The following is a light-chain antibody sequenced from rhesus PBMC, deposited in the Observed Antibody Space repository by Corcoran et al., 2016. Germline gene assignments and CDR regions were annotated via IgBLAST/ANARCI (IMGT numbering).Light chain of an antibody. CDR3: QQYNNWKT. Sequence: ETVVTQSPATLSLSPGERATLSCRASQSVGSNLAWYQKKPGQAPKLPIYDAFSRATGIPDRFSGSGSGTEFTLTISSLKPEDVGVYYCQQYNNWKTFGQGTKVEIK. V-gene: IGKV3-42*02. CDR1: QSVGSN. J-gene: IGKJ1*01. CDR2: DAF.